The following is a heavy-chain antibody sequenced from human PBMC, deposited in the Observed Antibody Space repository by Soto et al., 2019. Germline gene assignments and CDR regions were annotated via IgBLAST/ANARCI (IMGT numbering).Heavy chain of an antibody. Sequence: QVQLVQSGAEVKKPGASVKVSCKASGYTFSGYYMHWVRQAPGQGLEYMGWINANSGVTNYAQKWQGRVTMTRDTSSSTAYMELRSLRSDDTAVFYCANFDVSSTHFWGQGTLVTVSS. CDR1: GYTFSGYY. V-gene: IGHV1-2*02. CDR2: INANSGVT. D-gene: IGHD6-13*01. CDR3: ANFDVSSTHF. J-gene: IGHJ4*02.